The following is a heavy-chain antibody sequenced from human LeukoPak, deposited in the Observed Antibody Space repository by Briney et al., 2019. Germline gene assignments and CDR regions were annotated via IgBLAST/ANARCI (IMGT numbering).Heavy chain of an antibody. D-gene: IGHD2/OR15-2a*01. Sequence: SVKVSCKASGGTFSSYAISWVRQAPGQGLEGMGGIIPICSTANYAQKFQGRVTITAEKSTSTAYMELSSLRSEDTAVYYCAAHFYTGPYDYWGQGTLVTVSS. J-gene: IGHJ4*02. CDR2: IIPICSTA. CDR1: GGTFSSYA. CDR3: AAHFYTGPYDY. V-gene: IGHV1-69*06.